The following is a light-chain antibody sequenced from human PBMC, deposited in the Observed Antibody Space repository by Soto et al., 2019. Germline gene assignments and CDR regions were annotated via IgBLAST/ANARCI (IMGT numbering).Light chain of an antibody. CDR2: FGS. Sequence: DIVMTQSPLSLPVTPGEPASISCRSSQSLLHSNGYNFLDWYLQKPGQSPQLLIHFGSNRASGVPDRFGGSGSGTDFTLTISRVEAEDVGVYYCVQALQTPPYTFGQGTKLEIK. J-gene: IGKJ2*01. CDR3: VQALQTPPYT. V-gene: IGKV2-28*01. CDR1: QSLLHSNGYNF.